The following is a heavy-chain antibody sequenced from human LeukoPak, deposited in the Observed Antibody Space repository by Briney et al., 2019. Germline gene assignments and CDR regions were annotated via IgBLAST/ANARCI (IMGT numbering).Heavy chain of an antibody. CDR3: ARDLDYGGNSVDY. CDR1: GFTFSSYS. D-gene: IGHD4-23*01. Sequence: GGSLRLSCAASGFTFSSYSMNWVRQAPGKGLEWVSCISSSSSTIYYADSVKGRFTISRDNAKNSLYLQMNSLRAEDTAVYYCARDLDYGGNSVDYWGQGTLVTVSS. CDR2: ISSSSSTI. J-gene: IGHJ4*02. V-gene: IGHV3-48*01.